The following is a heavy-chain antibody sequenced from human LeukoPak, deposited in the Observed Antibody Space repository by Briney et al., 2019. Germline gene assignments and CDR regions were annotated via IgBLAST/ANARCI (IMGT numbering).Heavy chain of an antibody. J-gene: IGHJ4*02. V-gene: IGHV1-46*01. CDR2: INPSGGST. CDR1: GYTFTSYY. Sequence: GASVKVSCKASGYTFTSYYMHWVRQAPGQGLEWMGIINPSGGSTSYAQKFQGRVTMTSDMSTSTVYMELSSLRSEDTAVYYCARDQNYDFWSGYSEGYFDYWGQGTLVTVSS. CDR3: ARDQNYDFWSGYSEGYFDY. D-gene: IGHD3-3*01.